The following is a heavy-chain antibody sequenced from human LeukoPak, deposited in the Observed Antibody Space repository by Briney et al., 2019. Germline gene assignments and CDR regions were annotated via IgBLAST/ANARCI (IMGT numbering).Heavy chain of an antibody. D-gene: IGHD4-23*01. V-gene: IGHV4-39*01. CDR1: GGSISSSNFY. CDR3: ARLSGGGGNLLDS. Sequence: SETLSLTCTVSGGSISSSNFYWGWIRQPPGKGLEWIGNIYYSGNTYYNPSLKSRVTISLDTSKNQFSLKLNSVTAADTAVYYCARLSGGGGNLLDSWGQGALLTVSS. CDR2: IYYSGNT. J-gene: IGHJ4*02.